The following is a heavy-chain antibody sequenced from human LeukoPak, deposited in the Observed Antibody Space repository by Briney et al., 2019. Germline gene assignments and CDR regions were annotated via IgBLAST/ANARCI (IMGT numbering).Heavy chain of an antibody. CDR2: IYYSGST. Sequence: ASETLSLTCTVSGGSISSYYWSWIRQPPGKGLEWIGYIYYSGSTNYNPSLKSRVTISVDTSKNQFSLKLSSVTAADTAVYYCARASYSSGWFDYWGQGTQVTVSS. CDR3: ARASYSSGWFDY. V-gene: IGHV4-59*01. D-gene: IGHD6-19*01. CDR1: GGSISSYY. J-gene: IGHJ4*02.